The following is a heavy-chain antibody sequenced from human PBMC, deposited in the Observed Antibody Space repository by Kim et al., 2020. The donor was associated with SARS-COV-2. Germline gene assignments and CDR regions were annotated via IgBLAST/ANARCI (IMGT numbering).Heavy chain of an antibody. V-gene: IGHV1-8*02. CDR2: MNPNSGNT. J-gene: IGHJ5*02. CDR3: TRHRSGHNDNWFDP. Sequence: ASVKVSCKASGYTFTGYALNWVRQATGQGLEWLGWMNPNSGNTGYADKFRDRISMTREISTSTAYMELSSLTSEDTAVYYCTRHRSGHNDNWFDPWGQGTLVTVSS. CDR1: GYTFTGYA. D-gene: IGHD6-19*01.